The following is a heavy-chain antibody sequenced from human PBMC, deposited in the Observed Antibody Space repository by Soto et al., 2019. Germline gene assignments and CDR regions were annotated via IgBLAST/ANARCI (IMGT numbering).Heavy chain of an antibody. CDR1: GFTVSSNY. V-gene: IGHV3-53*01. CDR3: ARDRVESGYPEYFQH. J-gene: IGHJ1*01. Sequence: EVQLVESGGGLIQPGGSLRLSCAASGFTVSSNYMSWVRQAPGKGLEWVAVIYSGGSTYYADSVKGRFTFSRDNSNNTRYLQMNSLRAEDTAVYYCARDRVESGYPEYFQHWGQGTLVAVSS. D-gene: IGHD3-22*01. CDR2: IYSGGST.